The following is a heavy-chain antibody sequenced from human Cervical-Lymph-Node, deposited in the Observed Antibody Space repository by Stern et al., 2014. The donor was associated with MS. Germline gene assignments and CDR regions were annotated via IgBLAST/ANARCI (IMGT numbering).Heavy chain of an antibody. J-gene: IGHJ5*02. CDR1: GFTFSNYW. D-gene: IGHD1-7*01. CDR3: ARAVRELGT. Sequence: EVQLVESGGGLVKPGESLRLSCAVSGFTFSNYWMTWARQAPGKGLEWVASLKTDGSEKSYVDAVKGRFTISRDNTKNSLYLQMNSLRAEDTAVYYCARAVRELGTWGQGTLVTVSS. CDR2: LKTDGSEK. V-gene: IGHV3-7*01.